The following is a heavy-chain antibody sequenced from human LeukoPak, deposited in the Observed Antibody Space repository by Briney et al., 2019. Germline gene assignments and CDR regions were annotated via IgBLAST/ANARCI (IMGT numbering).Heavy chain of an antibody. CDR1: GFPLSSYW. D-gene: IGHD5-24*01. CDR3: TRVGYIDEGIDY. Sequence: GGSLRLSCVASGFPLSSYWMTWVRQAPGKGREWVANIKQDGSKKSYVDSVKGRFTISRDNAKNSLYLQMNSLRAEDTAIYYCTRVGYIDEGIDYWGQGTLVTVSS. J-gene: IGHJ4*02. V-gene: IGHV3-7*04. CDR2: IKQDGSKK.